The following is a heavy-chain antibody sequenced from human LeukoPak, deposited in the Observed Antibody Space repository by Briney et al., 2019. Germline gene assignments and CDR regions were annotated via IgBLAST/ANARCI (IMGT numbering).Heavy chain of an antibody. CDR1: GGSFSGYY. D-gene: IGHD1-20*01. CDR3: ARGWGFRITGTRRYFDY. J-gene: IGHJ4*02. CDR2: INRSGST. Sequence: SETLCLTCAVYGGSFSGYYWSWIRQPPGKGLEWIWEINRSGSTKYNPYPKSRVTISVDTSKNQFSLKLSSVTAADTAVYYCARGWGFRITGTRRYFDYWGQGTLVTVSS. V-gene: IGHV4-34*01.